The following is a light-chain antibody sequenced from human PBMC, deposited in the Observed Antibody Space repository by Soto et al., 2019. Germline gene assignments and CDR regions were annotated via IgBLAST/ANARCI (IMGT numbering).Light chain of an antibody. V-gene: IGKV3-15*01. J-gene: IGKJ1*01. Sequence: EIVMTQSPATLSVSPGERATLSCRASQSVSSNLAWYQQKPGQAPRLLIYGASTRATGIPARLSGSGSGTEFTLTISRLKSEDFAVYYCQQYNNWPRTFGQGTKVDIK. CDR3: QQYNNWPRT. CDR1: QSVSSN. CDR2: GAS.